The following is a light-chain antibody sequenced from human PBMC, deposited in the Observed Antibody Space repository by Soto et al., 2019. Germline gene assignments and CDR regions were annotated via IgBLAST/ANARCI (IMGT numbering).Light chain of an antibody. CDR1: GSDIGVYDY. V-gene: IGLV2-8*01. CDR3: GSYAGTKNFVV. J-gene: IGLJ2*01. Sequence: QSVLAQPASMSGSPGQSITISCTGSGSDIGVYDYVSWYQRHPGKAPKLVIYDVTKRPSGVPDRFSGSKSGNTASLTVSGLQAEDEADYFCGSYAGTKNFVVFGGGTKLTVL. CDR2: DVT.